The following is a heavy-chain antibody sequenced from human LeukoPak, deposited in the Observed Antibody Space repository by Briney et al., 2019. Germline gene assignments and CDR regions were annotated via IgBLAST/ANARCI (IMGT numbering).Heavy chain of an antibody. J-gene: IGHJ3*02. CDR2: ISADGGST. CDR3: AKSPSLQAFDI. Sequence: GGSLRLSCVGSGFTFTNYGMSWVRQAPGKGLECVSTISADGGSTYYPDSVKGRFTISRDNSKSTLYLQMNSLRAEDTAVYYCAKSPSLQAFDIWGQGTMVTVSS. V-gene: IGHV3-23*01. CDR1: GFTFTNYG.